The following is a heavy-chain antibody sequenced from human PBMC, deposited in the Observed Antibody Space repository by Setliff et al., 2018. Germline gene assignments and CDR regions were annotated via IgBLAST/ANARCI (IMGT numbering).Heavy chain of an antibody. CDR2: ISTSGST. Sequence: ASETLSLTCTVSGGSIINSYYWSWIRQPAGKGLEWIGRISTSGSTTCNPALNSRVTISVDTSTNQFSLRLTSLTAADTAVYFCARDNTILGATDHWGQGTLVTVSS. CDR3: ARDNTILGATDH. J-gene: IGHJ5*02. D-gene: IGHD1-26*01. CDR1: GGSIINSYY. V-gene: IGHV4-4*07.